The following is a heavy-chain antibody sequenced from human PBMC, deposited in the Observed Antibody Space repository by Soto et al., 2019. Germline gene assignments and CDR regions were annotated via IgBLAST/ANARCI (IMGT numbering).Heavy chain of an antibody. Sequence: EVQLVESGGGLVKPGGSLRLSCAASGFTFSSYSMNWVRQAPGKGLEWVSSISSNSSYIYYAVSVKGRFTISRDNAKNSLYLQMNSLRAEDTAVYFCARFTHSSTGYTSSSYFVYWGQGTLVTVSS. CDR3: ARFTHSSTGYTSSSYFVY. J-gene: IGHJ4*02. V-gene: IGHV3-21*01. D-gene: IGHD6-13*01. CDR1: GFTFSSYS. CDR2: ISSNSSYI.